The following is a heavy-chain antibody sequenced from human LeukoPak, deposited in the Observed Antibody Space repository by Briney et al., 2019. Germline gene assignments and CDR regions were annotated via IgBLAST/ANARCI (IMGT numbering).Heavy chain of an antibody. J-gene: IGHJ4*02. D-gene: IGHD5-12*01. CDR2: IRLDGNNK. V-gene: IGHV3-30*02. Sequence: GGSLRLSCAASGFTFSSYNMHWVRQPPGKGLEWVAFIRLDGNNKYYADPVKGRFTISRDNSKNTLFLQMNSLRAEDTAVYYCAKDFGYGVDYWGPGTLVSVSS. CDR3: AKDFGYGVDY. CDR1: GFTFSSYN.